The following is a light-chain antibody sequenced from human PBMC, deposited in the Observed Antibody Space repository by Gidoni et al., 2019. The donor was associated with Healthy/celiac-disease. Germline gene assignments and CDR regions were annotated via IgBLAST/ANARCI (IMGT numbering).Light chain of an antibody. CDR2: AAS. V-gene: IGKV1-39*01. CDR3: QQSYSTHPTDT. Sequence: IQMTQSPSSLSASVGDRVTITCRASQSISSYLNWYQQKPGKATKLLIYAASSLQSGVPSRFSGSGSGTDFTLTISSLQTEDFATYYGQQSYSTHPTDTFGQGTKLEIK. CDR1: QSISSY. J-gene: IGKJ2*01.